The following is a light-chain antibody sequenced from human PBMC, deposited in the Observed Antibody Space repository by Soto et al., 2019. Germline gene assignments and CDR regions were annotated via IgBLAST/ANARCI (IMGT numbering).Light chain of an antibody. V-gene: IGKV3-20*01. CDR1: QSVTSRY. CDR3: QQYKDGAWT. Sequence: EIVLTQSPGTLSLSPGERATLSCRASQSVTSRYLAWYQQKPGQAPRLLISGASTGATGIPARFSGSGSGTEFILTISSLQPDDFATYYCQQYKDGAWTFGQGTKVDIK. J-gene: IGKJ1*01. CDR2: GAS.